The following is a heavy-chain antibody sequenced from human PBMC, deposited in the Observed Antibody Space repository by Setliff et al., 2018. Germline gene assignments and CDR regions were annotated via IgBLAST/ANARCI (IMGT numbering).Heavy chain of an antibody. D-gene: IGHD6-6*01. CDR2: IIPIPGIA. J-gene: IGHJ6*03. V-gene: IGHV1-69*05. CDR3: ARDRAARPPNSYYYYMDV. Sequence: KVSCQASGGTFSSYAISWVRQAPGQRLEWMGGIIPIPGIANYAQKFRGRVTITTDESTSTAYMELSSLRSEDTAVYYCARDRAARPPNSYYYYMDVWGKGTTVTVSS. CDR1: GGTFSSYA.